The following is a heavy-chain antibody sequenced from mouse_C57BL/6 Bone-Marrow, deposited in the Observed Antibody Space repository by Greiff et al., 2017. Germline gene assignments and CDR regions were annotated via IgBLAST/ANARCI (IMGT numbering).Heavy chain of an antibody. Sequence: EVMLVESGEGLVKPGGSLKLSCAASGFTFSSYAMSWVRQTPEKRLEWVAYISSGGDYIYYADTVKGRFTISRDNARNTLYLQMSSLKSEDTAMYYCTRDRTVVDWYFDVWGTGTTVTVSS. CDR1: GFTFSSYA. CDR3: TRDRTVVDWYFDV. V-gene: IGHV5-9-1*02. D-gene: IGHD1-1*01. J-gene: IGHJ1*03. CDR2: ISSGGDYI.